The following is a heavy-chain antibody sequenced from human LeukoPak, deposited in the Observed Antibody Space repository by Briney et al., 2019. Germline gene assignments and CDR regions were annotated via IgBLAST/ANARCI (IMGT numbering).Heavy chain of an antibody. CDR2: IYYSGST. Sequence: SETLFLTCTVSGGSISSYYWSWIRQPPGKALEWIGYIYYSGSTNYNPSLKSRVTISVDTSKNQFSLKLSSVTAADTAVYYCARSNSLAARPSPPRYWGQGTLVTVSS. CDR3: ARSNSLAARPSPPRY. CDR1: GGSISSYY. J-gene: IGHJ4*02. V-gene: IGHV4-59*01. D-gene: IGHD6-6*01.